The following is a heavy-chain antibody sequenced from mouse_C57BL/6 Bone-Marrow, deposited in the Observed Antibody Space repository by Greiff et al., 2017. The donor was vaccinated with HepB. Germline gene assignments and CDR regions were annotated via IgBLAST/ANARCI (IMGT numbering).Heavy chain of an antibody. CDR2: IFPGSGST. D-gene: IGHD2-3*01. CDR1: GYTFTDYY. V-gene: IGHV1-75*01. CDR3: ARRLHDGYPYYYAMDY. J-gene: IGHJ4*01. Sequence: QVQLQQSGPELVKPGASVKISCKASGYTFTDYYINWVKQRPGQGLEWIGWIFPGSGSTYYNEKFKGKATLTVDKSSSTAYMLLSSLTSEDSAVYFCARRLHDGYPYYYAMDYWGQGTSVTVSS.